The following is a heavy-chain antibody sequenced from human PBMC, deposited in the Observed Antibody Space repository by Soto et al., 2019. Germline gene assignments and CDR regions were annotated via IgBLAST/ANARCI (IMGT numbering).Heavy chain of an antibody. V-gene: IGHV4-61*08. CDR3: AGVIAAAGNNGWLAP. CDR1: GGSISSGGYY. Sequence: SETLSLTCTVSGGSISSGGYYWNWIRQHPGKGLEWIGYIYYSGSTNYNPSLKSRVTISVDTSKNQFTLKLSSVTAADTAVYYCAGVIAAAGNNGWLAPWGQGTLVTVSS. D-gene: IGHD6-13*01. CDR2: IYYSGST. J-gene: IGHJ5*02.